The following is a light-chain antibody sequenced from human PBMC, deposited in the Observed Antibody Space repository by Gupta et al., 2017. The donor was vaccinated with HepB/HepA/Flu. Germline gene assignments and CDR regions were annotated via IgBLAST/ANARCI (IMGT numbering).Light chain of an antibody. CDR2: STN. V-gene: IGLV8-61*01. Sequence: TVAPHPPSFAVSPGGTVTLTCGLSSGSVSTSYYPSWYQQTPGQAPLMLIYSTNTRSSGVPDRFSGSFRGNKAALTITGAEADDESDYYGELDRGSGLWVFGGGTKLTGL. J-gene: IGLJ3*02. CDR3: ELDRGSGLWV. CDR1: SGSVSTSYY.